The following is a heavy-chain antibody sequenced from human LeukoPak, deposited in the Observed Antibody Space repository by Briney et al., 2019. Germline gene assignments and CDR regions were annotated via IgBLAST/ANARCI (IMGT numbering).Heavy chain of an antibody. CDR2: ISSSSSTI. D-gene: IGHD3-22*01. CDR1: GFTFSSYS. V-gene: IGHV3-48*04. J-gene: IGHJ4*02. CDR3: ARDPNYYDSSGYYYLY. Sequence: PGGSLRLSCAASGFTFSSYSMNWVRQAPGKGLEWVSYISSSSSTIYYADSVKGRFTISRDNAKNSLYLQMNSLRAEDTAVYYCARDPNYYDSSGYYYLYWGQGTLVTVSS.